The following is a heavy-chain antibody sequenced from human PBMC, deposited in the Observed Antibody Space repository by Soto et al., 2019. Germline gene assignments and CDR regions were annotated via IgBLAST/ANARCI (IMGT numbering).Heavy chain of an antibody. J-gene: IGHJ5*02. Sequence: SETLSLTCTVSGGSISSYYWTWIRQPPGKGLEWIGYIYYSGSTNHNPSIKSRVTISVDTSKNQFSLKLSSVTAADTAVYYCARVNDFWTGYYSTNWFDPWGQGTLVTVSS. V-gene: IGHV4-59*01. CDR3: ARVNDFWTGYYSTNWFDP. CDR1: GGSISSYY. D-gene: IGHD3-3*01. CDR2: IYYSGST.